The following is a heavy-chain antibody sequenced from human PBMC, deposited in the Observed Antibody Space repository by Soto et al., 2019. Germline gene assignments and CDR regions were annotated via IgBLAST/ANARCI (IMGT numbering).Heavy chain of an antibody. D-gene: IGHD1-26*01. CDR1: GDSISSYS. V-gene: IGHV4-59*01. CDR3: AREKLGAHYYGMDV. J-gene: IGHJ6*02. Sequence: PSETLSLTCTVSGDSISSYSWSWIRQPPGKGLEWIGNIHYNGNTKYSPSLKSRVIISVDTSKNQFSLKLSSVTAADTAVYYCAREKLGAHYYGMDVWGQGTSVTVSS. CDR2: IHYNGNT.